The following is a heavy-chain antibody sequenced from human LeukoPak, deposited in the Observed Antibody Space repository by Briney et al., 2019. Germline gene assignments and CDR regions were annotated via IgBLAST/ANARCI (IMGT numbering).Heavy chain of an antibody. CDR2: ISTNGGST. V-gene: IGHV3-64*01. D-gene: IGHD5-12*01. CDR1: GFAFGRYA. Sequence: GSLILSCAAAGFAFGRYALCWGRQAPGKGLEYGSSISTNGGSTYYANSVKGRFTISRDNSKNTLFLQLGSLRAEDMAVYYCAVAYGGYDWEGGFDYWGQGTLVTVSS. CDR3: AVAYGGYDWEGGFDY. J-gene: IGHJ4*02.